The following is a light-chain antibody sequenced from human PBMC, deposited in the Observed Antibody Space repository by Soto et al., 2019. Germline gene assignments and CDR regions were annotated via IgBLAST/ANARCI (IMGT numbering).Light chain of an antibody. J-gene: IGKJ1*01. CDR1: QSVSSGN. V-gene: IGKV3-20*01. Sequence: EIVLTQSPVTLSLSAAQRATLSCRASQSVSSGNLAWYQQKPGQAPRLLIYGTSNRATGIPDRFTGSGSGTEFTLTIIRLEREDFAVYYCQQYGTSPKTFGQGTKVDIK. CDR2: GTS. CDR3: QQYGTSPKT.